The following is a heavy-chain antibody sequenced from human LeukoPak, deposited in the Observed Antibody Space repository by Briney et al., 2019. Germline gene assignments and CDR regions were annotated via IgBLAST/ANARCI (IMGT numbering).Heavy chain of an antibody. J-gene: IGHJ4*02. D-gene: IGHD1-14*01. V-gene: IGHV3-30*02. CDR1: GLTFSSYG. CDR3: AAGRKLTLPTLDY. Sequence: GGSLRLSCAASGLTFSSYGMHWVRQAPGKGLEWVAFIRYDGSNKYYADSVKGRFTISRDNSKNTLYLQMNSLRAEDTAVYYCAAGRKLTLPTLDYWGQGTLVTVSS. CDR2: IRYDGSNK.